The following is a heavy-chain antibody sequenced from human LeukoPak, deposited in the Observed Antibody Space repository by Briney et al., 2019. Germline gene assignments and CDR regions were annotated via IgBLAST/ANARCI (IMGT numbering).Heavy chain of an antibody. D-gene: IGHD1-14*01. J-gene: IGHJ4*02. V-gene: IGHV1-2*02. CDR1: GYTFTDYY. Sequence: ASVKVSCKSSGYTFTDYYIYWVRQAPGQGLEWMGWISPNSGDTNYSQKFQGRVTMTRDTSTSTAYMELSRLRSDDTAVYYCACDQAQPFDYWGQGTLVTVSS. CDR3: ACDQAQPFDY. CDR2: ISPNSGDT.